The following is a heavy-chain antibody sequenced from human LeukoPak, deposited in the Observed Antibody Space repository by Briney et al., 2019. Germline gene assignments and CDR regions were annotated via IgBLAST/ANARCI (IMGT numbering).Heavy chain of an antibody. V-gene: IGHV4-4*07. CDR1: GGSISSYY. Sequence: SETLSLTCTVSGGSISSYYWSWIRQPAGKGLEWIGRIYTSGSTNYNPSLKSRVTMSVDTSKNQLSLKLSSVTAADTAVYYCARSPSRGIPVVNWFDPWGQGTLVTVSS. CDR2: IYTSGST. J-gene: IGHJ5*02. D-gene: IGHD2-15*01. CDR3: ARSPSRGIPVVNWFDP.